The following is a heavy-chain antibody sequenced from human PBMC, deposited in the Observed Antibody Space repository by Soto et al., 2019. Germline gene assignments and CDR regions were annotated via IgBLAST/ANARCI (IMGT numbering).Heavy chain of an antibody. CDR1: GGSISSYY. J-gene: IGHJ6*02. CDR2: IYYSGST. CDR3: AGYYDFWSGPYYYYYGMDV. V-gene: IGHV4-59*01. Sequence: KPSETLSLTCTVSGGSISSYYWSWIRQPPGKGLEWIGYIYYSGSTNYNPSLKSRVTISVDTSKNQFSLKLSSVTAADTAVYYCAGYYDFWSGPYYYYYGMDVWGQGTTVTVSS. D-gene: IGHD3-3*01.